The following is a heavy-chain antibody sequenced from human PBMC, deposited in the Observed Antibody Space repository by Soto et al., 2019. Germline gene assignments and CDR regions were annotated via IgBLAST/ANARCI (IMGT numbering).Heavy chain of an antibody. J-gene: IGHJ6*02. CDR1: GGSISTYY. D-gene: IGHD6-13*01. V-gene: IGHV4-4*07. CDR2: IDTSRNT. Sequence: KPSETLSLTCTVAGGSISTYYWSWIRQPAGKGLEWIGRIDTSRNTNYNPSLKSRVTMSVDTSTKQFSLKLTSVTAADTAVYYCARYSSNWFQTEGMDVWGQGTTVTV. CDR3: ARYSSNWFQTEGMDV.